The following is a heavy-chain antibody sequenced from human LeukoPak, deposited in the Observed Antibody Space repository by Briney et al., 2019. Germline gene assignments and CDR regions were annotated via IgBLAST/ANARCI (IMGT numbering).Heavy chain of an antibody. Sequence: SETLSLTCTVSGDSISRYDWSWIRQPPGMGLEWIGYIYYSGNTIYNPSLKSRVTISVDTSKNQFSLRLSSVTAADTALYYCARLDVWGQGTTVTVSS. V-gene: IGHV4-59*01. CDR2: IYYSGNT. CDR3: ARLDV. CDR1: GDSISRYD. J-gene: IGHJ6*02.